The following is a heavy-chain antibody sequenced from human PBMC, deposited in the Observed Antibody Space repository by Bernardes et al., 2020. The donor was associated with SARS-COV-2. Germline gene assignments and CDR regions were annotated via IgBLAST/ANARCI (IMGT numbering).Heavy chain of an antibody. Sequence: SETLSLTCAVYGGSFSGYYWSWIRQPPGKGLEWIGEINHSGSTNYNPSLKSRVTISVDTSKNQFSLKLSSVTAADTAVYYCARENRDFWSGYYVRGQGWFDPWGQGTLVTVSS. CDR2: INHSGST. D-gene: IGHD3-3*01. CDR1: GGSFSGYY. V-gene: IGHV4-34*01. CDR3: ARENRDFWSGYYVRGQGWFDP. J-gene: IGHJ5*02.